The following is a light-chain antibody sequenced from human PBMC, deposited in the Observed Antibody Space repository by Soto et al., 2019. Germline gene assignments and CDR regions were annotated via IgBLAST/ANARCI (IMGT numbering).Light chain of an antibody. Sequence: EIVLTQAPGTLSFSPGERATPSFRASQSLTTRYLAWYQHIPGQAPRLLIYGASSRATGTPDRFSGSGSGTDFTLTISRLEPEDFAVYYCQQYGSSGTFGQGTKVDIK. V-gene: IGKV3-20*01. CDR2: GAS. J-gene: IGKJ1*01. CDR1: QSLTTRY. CDR3: QQYGSSGT.